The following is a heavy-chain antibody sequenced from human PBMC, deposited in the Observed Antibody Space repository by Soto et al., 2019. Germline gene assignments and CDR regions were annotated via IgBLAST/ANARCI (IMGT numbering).Heavy chain of an antibody. CDR1: GFTFSSYW. Sequence: EVQLVESWGGLVQPGGSLRLSCAASGFTFSSYWMLWVRQAPGKGLVWVSRINSDGSTTSYADSVKGRFTISRDNAKNTLYLQMNSLRAEDTAVYYCARVNPGYSYVNYWGQGTLVTVSS. V-gene: IGHV3-74*01. D-gene: IGHD5-18*01. CDR2: INSDGSTT. CDR3: ARVNPGYSYVNY. J-gene: IGHJ4*02.